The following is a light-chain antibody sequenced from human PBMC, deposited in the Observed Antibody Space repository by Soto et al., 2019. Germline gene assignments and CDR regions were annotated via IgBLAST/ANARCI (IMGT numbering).Light chain of an antibody. CDR2: DAS. V-gene: IGKV1-5*01. Sequence: DIQMTQSPSFLSASVGDKVTITCRATESVSKWLAWYQEKPGNPPRPLIYDASTLESGVPSRFSGSGSGTEFTLTIGSLQADDFAIYHCQQYNSYSWTFGQGTKVEMK. CDR1: ESVSKW. CDR3: QQYNSYSWT. J-gene: IGKJ1*01.